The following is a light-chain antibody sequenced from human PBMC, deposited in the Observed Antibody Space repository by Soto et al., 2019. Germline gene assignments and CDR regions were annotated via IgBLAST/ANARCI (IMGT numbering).Light chain of an antibody. J-gene: IGKJ2*01. CDR3: QQYYSYPLT. CDR2: ASS. Sequence: AIRMTQSPSSFSASTGDRVTITCRASPGISSYLAWYQQTPGKAPKLLIYASSTLQSRIPSRFSGSGSGTDFTLTISCLQSEDFATYYWQQYYSYPLTFGQGTKLEIK. CDR1: PGISSY. V-gene: IGKV1-8*01.